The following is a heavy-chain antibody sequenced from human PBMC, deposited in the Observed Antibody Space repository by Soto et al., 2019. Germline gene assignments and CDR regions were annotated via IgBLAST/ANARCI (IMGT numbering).Heavy chain of an antibody. CDR1: GFTFSSYG. D-gene: IGHD6-6*01. V-gene: IGHV3-30*18. CDR3: AKDPYSSSLYYYGMDV. Sequence: QVQLVESGGGVVQHGRSLRLSCAASGFTFSSYGMHWVRQAPGKGLEWVAVISYDGSNKYYADSVKGRFTISRDNSKNTLYLQMNSLRAEDTAVYYCAKDPYSSSLYYYGMDVW. CDR2: ISYDGSNK. J-gene: IGHJ6*01.